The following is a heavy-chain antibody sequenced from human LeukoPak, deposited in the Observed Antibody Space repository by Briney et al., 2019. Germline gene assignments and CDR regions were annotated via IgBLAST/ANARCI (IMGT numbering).Heavy chain of an antibody. CDR2: ISHNGDRI. D-gene: IGHD6-13*01. CDR1: GYTFSNYA. V-gene: IGHV3-23*01. Sequence: GGSLRLSCAASGYTFSNYAMTWVRQAPGKRLEWVSGISHNGDRIYYADSVKGRFTISRDNSKNTLYLQMNSLRPEDTALYYCVKDSVAAAGTAWFDPWGQGTLVAVSS. J-gene: IGHJ5*02. CDR3: VKDSVAAAGTAWFDP.